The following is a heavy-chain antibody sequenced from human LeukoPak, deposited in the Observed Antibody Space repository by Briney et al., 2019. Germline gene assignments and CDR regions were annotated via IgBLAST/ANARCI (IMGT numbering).Heavy chain of an antibody. J-gene: IGHJ4*02. V-gene: IGHV3-23*01. D-gene: IGHD6-19*01. CDR3: AKRGAVAGSDYFDY. Sequence: GGSLRLSCAASGFTFSSYAMSWVRQAPGKGLEWVSSTSGSGDNTYYADSVKGRFTISRDNSKNTLYLQMSSLRAEDTAIYYCAKRGAVAGSDYFDYWGQGTLVTVSS. CDR1: GFTFSSYA. CDR2: TSGSGDNT.